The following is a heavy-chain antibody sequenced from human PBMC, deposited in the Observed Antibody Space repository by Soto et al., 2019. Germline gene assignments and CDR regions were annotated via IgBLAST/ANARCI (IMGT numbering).Heavy chain of an antibody. V-gene: IGHV3-15*07. CDR1: GFTFSNAW. J-gene: IGHJ5*02. D-gene: IGHD5-18*01. CDR2: IKSKTDGGTT. CDR3: TTDHEKVDTAMGPEFDP. Sequence: PGGSLRLSCAASGFTFSNAWMNWVRQAPGKGLEWVGRIKSKTDGGTTDYAAPVKGRFTISRDDSKNTLYLQMNSLKTEDTAVYYCTTDHEKVDTAMGPEFDPWGQGTLVTVSS.